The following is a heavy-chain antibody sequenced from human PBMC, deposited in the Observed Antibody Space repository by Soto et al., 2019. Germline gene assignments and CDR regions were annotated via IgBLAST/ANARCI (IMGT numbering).Heavy chain of an antibody. J-gene: IGHJ4*02. CDR2: IYDSGST. D-gene: IGHD1-26*01. Sequence: PSETLSLTCTVSDGSISSYYWSWLRQPPGKGLEWIGYIYDSGSTLYNPSLKSRVTISVDRPNNQFSLKLGSVTAADTAIYYCAGDVRSGSYRFDYSGQAPLVTVSS. CDR3: AGDVRSGSYRFDY. V-gene: IGHV4-59*08. CDR1: DGSISSYY.